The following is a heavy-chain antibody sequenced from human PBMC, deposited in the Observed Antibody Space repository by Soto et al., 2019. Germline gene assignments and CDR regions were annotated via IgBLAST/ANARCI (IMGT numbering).Heavy chain of an antibody. CDR2: INPDNGNT. J-gene: IGHJ5*02. V-gene: IGHV1-3*01. CDR3: ARFLSDSGYEPYNWFDP. CDR1: GYTFTRYT. D-gene: IGHD5-12*01. Sequence: ASVKVSCKASGYTFTRYTMNWVRQAPGQRLEWMGWINPDNGNTKSSQKFQDRVIITRDTSASTAYMDLSSLRSEDTAVYYCARFLSDSGYEPYNWFDPWGQGTLVTVSS.